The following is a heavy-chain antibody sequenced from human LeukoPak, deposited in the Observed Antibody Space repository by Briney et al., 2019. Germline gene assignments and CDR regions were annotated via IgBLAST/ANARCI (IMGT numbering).Heavy chain of an antibody. Sequence: SETLSLTCTVSGGSISSYYWSWIRQPPGKGLEWIGYIYYSGSTNYNPSLKSRDTISVDTSKNQFSLKLSSVTAADTAVYYCARYYYGMDVWGQGTTVTVSS. V-gene: IGHV4-59*08. CDR2: IYYSGST. CDR3: ARYYYGMDV. CDR1: GGSISSYY. J-gene: IGHJ6*02.